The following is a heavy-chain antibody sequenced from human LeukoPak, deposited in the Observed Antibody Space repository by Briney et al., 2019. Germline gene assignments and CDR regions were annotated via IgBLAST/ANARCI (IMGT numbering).Heavy chain of an antibody. V-gene: IGHV4-59*01. CDR2: IYYSGST. CDR1: GGSISSYY. D-gene: IGHD5-24*01. CDR3: ARAGEMATITFDY. J-gene: IGHJ4*02. Sequence: SETLSLTCTVSGGSISSYYWSWIRQPPGKGLEWIGYIYYSGSTNYNPSLKSRVTISVDTSRNQSSLKLRSVTAADTAVYYCARAGEMATITFDYWGQGTLVTVSS.